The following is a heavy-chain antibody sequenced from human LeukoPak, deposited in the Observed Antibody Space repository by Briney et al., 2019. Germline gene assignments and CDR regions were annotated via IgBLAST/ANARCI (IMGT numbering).Heavy chain of an antibody. Sequence: GGSLRLSCAASGFTSSSYATSWVRQAPGKGLEWVSGISGSGGGTYYADCVKGRFTISRDNSKNTLYLQMNSLRAEDTAIYYCSKDRTTSGGAEGYWGQGTLSPSPQ. D-gene: IGHD3-10*01. CDR3: SKDRTTSGGAEGY. V-gene: IGHV3-23*01. J-gene: IGHJ4*02. CDR1: GFTSSSYA. CDR2: ISGSGGGT.